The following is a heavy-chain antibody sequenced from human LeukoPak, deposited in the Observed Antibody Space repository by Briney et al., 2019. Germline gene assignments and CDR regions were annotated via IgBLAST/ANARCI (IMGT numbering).Heavy chain of an antibody. J-gene: IGHJ4*02. CDR1: GDSVSSNSAA. D-gene: IGHD2-15*01. Sequence: SQTLSLTCALSGDSVSSNSAAWNWIRQSPSRGLEWLGRTYYRSKWYTDYAVSVKSRITINPDTSKNQFSLQLNSVTPEDTAVYYCARVRARTPEIGSGPSEFDYWGQGTLVTVSS. V-gene: IGHV6-1*01. CDR3: ARVRARTPEIGSGPSEFDY. CDR2: TYYRSKWYT.